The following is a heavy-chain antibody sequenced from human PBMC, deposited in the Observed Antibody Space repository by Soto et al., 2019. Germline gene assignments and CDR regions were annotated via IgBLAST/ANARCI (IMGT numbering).Heavy chain of an antibody. CDR2: ISWNSGSI. V-gene: IGHV3-9*01. Sequence: PGGSLRLSCAASGFTFDDYAMHWVRQAPGKGLEWVSGISWNSGSIGYADSVKGRFTISRDNAKNSLYLQMNSLRAEDTALYYCAKDRGSGIYNVLRSGWFDPWGQGTLVTVSS. CDR3: AKDRGSGIYNVLRSGWFDP. J-gene: IGHJ5*02. CDR1: GFTFDDYA. D-gene: IGHD3-10*01.